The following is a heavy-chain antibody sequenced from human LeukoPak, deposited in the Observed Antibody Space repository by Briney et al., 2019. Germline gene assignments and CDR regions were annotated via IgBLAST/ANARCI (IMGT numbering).Heavy chain of an antibody. D-gene: IGHD4-23*01. CDR1: GFTVSSSY. CDR2: IYGGGST. Sequence: GGSLRLSCAASGFTVSSSYMNWVRQAPGKGLEWVSLIYGGGSTYYADSVKGRFTISRDNSKNTLYLQMDSLRAEDTAVYYCARRGDGGRSFDYWGQGTLVTVSS. J-gene: IGHJ4*02. CDR3: ARRGDGGRSFDY. V-gene: IGHV3-53*01.